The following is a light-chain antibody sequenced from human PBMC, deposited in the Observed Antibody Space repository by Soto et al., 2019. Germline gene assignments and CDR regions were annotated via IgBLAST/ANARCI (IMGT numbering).Light chain of an antibody. CDR2: DVS. Sequence: QSALTQPASVSGSPGQSITISCTGTSSDVGGYNYVSWHQQHPGKVPKLMIYDVSSRPSGVSNRFSGSKSGNTASLTISGLQAEDEADYYCSSYTSSSTPVFGSGTKVTVL. CDR3: SSYTSSSTPV. V-gene: IGLV2-14*01. J-gene: IGLJ1*01. CDR1: SSDVGGYNY.